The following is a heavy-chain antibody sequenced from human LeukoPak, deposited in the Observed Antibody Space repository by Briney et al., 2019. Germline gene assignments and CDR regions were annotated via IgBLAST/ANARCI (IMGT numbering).Heavy chain of an antibody. CDR2: ISGNGGNT. CDR1: GFTFSSYG. J-gene: IGHJ4*02. CDR3: AKGISYYFDY. Sequence: GGSLRLSCAASGFTFSSYGMSWVRQAPGKGLEWVSAISGNGGNTLYADSVKGRFTISRDNSKNTLYLQMNSLRAEDTAVYYCAKGISYYFDYWGQGILVTVSS. D-gene: IGHD6-6*01. V-gene: IGHV3-23*01.